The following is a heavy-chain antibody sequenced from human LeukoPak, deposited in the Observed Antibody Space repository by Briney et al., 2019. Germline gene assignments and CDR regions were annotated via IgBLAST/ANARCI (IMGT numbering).Heavy chain of an antibody. CDR2: IYHSGST. J-gene: IGHJ1*01. CDR3: ARVEVVITSVGYFQH. D-gene: IGHD3-22*01. Sequence: SETLSLTCTVSGYSVSSGYYWGWIRQPPGKGLEWIGSIYHSGSTYYNPSLKSRVTISVDTSKNQFSLKLSSVTAADTAVYYCARVEVVITSVGYFQHWGQGTLVTVSS. V-gene: IGHV4-38-2*02. CDR1: GYSVSSGYY.